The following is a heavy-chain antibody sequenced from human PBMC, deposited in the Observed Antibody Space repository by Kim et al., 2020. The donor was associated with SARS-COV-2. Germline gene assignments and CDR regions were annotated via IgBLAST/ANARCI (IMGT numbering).Heavy chain of an antibody. V-gene: IGHV1-2*02. J-gene: IGHJ4*02. D-gene: IGHD6-13*01. Sequence: ASVKVSCKASGYTFTGYYMHWVRQAPGQGLEWMGWINPNSGGTNYAQKFQGRVTMTRDTSISTAYMELSRLRSDDTAVYYCVYAAAGTFYFDYWGQGTLVTVSS. CDR1: GYTFTGYY. CDR3: VYAAAGTFYFDY. CDR2: INPNSGGT.